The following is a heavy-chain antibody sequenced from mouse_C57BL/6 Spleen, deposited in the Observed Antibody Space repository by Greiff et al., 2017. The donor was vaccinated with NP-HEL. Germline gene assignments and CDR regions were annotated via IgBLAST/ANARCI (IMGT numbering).Heavy chain of an antibody. CDR3: TRDLPIYWFAY. CDR2: IDPETGGT. V-gene: IGHV1-15*01. CDR1: GYTFTDYE. Sequence: QVQLQQSGAELVRPGASVTLSCKASGYTFTDYEMHWVKQTPVHGLEWIGAIDPETGGTAYNQKFKGKAILTADKSSSTAYMELRSLTSEDSAVYYCTRDLPIYWFAYWGQGTLVTVSA. J-gene: IGHJ3*01.